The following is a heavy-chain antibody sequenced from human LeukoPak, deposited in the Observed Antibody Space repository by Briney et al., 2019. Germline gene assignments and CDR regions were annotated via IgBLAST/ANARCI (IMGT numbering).Heavy chain of an antibody. Sequence: PGGSLRLSCAASGFTFSSYGMHWVRQAPGKGLDWVAFIHHDGINKYYADSVKGRFTISRDNSKNTLYLQMNSLRAEDTAVYYCAKGVRSVWGSYRTQYYFDYWGQGTLVTVSS. CDR3: AKGVRSVWGSYRTQYYFDY. V-gene: IGHV3-30*02. CDR2: IHHDGINK. D-gene: IGHD3-16*02. J-gene: IGHJ4*02. CDR1: GFTFSSYG.